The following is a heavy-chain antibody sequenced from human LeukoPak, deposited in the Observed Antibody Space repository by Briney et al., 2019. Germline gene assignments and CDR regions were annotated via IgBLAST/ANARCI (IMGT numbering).Heavy chain of an antibody. CDR3: ARGWYNFDY. J-gene: IGHJ4*02. CDR2: INNSGARK. Sequence: GGSLPLSCPASGCIFRKYALRWVRPAPGKGLEGVSGINNSGARKCYADSVEGRFTISRDNSKNTLYLQMNSLRAEDTAVYYCARGWYNFDYWGQGTRVTVSS. V-gene: IGHV3-23*01. CDR1: GCIFRKYA. D-gene: IGHD6-19*01.